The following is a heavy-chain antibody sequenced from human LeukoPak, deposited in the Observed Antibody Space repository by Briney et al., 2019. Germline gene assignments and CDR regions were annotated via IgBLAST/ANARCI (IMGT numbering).Heavy chain of an antibody. CDR1: GFTFSTYA. Sequence: GGSLRLSCAASGFTFSTYAVHWVRQAPGKGLEWVAVISFDGNTKYFADSVRGRFTISRDNSKNTLYLQVNSLRPEDTALYYCARGDILTGPYYFDYWGQGTLVTVSS. V-gene: IGHV3-30*14. CDR3: ARGDILTGPYYFDY. CDR2: ISFDGNTK. J-gene: IGHJ4*02. D-gene: IGHD3-9*01.